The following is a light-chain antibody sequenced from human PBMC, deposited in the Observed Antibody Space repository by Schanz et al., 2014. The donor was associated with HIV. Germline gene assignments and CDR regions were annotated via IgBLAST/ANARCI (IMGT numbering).Light chain of an antibody. CDR1: SSTFRSNA. J-gene: IGLJ3*02. V-gene: IGLV1-44*01. CDR3: AAWDDSLNGWV. Sequence: QSVLTQPPSASGTPGQRVTISCSGSSSTFRSNAVNWYQQLPGTAPKLLIYNTYHRPSGVPDRFSGSKSGTSASLAISGLRSEDEADYYCAAWDDSLNGWVFGGGTKLTVL. CDR2: NTY.